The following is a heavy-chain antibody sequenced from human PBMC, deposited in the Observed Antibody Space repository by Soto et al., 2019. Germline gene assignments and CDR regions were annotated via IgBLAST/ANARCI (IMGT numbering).Heavy chain of an antibody. V-gene: IGHV4-39*01. CDR2: IYYSGST. CDR1: GGSISSSSYY. Sequence: SETLSLTCTVSGGSISSSSYYWGWIRQPPGKGLEWIGSIYYSGSTYYNPSLKSRVTISVDTSKNQFSLKLSSVTAADTAVYYCVGVAAAGSRYYYYGMDVWGQGTTVTVSS. J-gene: IGHJ6*02. D-gene: IGHD6-13*01. CDR3: VGVAAAGSRYYYYGMDV.